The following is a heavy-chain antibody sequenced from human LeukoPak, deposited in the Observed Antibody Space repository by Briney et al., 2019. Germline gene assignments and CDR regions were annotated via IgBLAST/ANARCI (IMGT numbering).Heavy chain of an antibody. J-gene: IGHJ4*02. V-gene: IGHV3-33*06. D-gene: IGHD1-26*01. CDR1: GFTFSSYG. CDR2: IWDDGSSK. CDR3: AKPTRGSGSFLIDF. Sequence: GGSLRLSCAASGFTFSSYGMHWARQAPGKGLEWVAVIWDDGSSKYYGDSVKGRFTISRDNSKNTLYLQMNSLRAEDTAVYYCAKPTRGSGSFLIDFWGQGTLLTVSS.